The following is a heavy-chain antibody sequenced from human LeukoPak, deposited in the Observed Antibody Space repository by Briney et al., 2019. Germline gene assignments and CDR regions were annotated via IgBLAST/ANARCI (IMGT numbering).Heavy chain of an antibody. D-gene: IGHD5-12*01. CDR3: ARGGYPTLPLYYYYYMDV. CDR1: GGTFSSYA. J-gene: IGHJ6*03. CDR2: IIPIFGTA. Sequence: ASVKVSCKASGGTFSSYAISWVRQAPGQGLEWMGGIIPIFGTANYAQKFQGRVTITADESTSTAYMELSSLRSEDTAVYYCARGGYPTLPLYYYYYMDVWGKGTTVTVSS. V-gene: IGHV1-69*13.